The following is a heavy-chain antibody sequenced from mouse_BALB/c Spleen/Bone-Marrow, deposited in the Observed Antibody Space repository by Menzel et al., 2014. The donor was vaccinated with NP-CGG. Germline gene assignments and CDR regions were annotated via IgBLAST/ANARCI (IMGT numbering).Heavy chain of an antibody. Sequence: EVKLVESGGGLVQPGGSLKLSCAASGFDFSRYWMSWVRQAPGKGLEWIGEINPDSSTINYTPSLKDKFIISRDNAKNTLYLQMCKVRSEDTALYYCARLGYYGSSDYWGQGTTLTVSS. J-gene: IGHJ2*01. CDR3: ARLGYYGSSDY. CDR1: GFDFSRYW. CDR2: INPDSSTI. D-gene: IGHD1-1*01. V-gene: IGHV4-1*02.